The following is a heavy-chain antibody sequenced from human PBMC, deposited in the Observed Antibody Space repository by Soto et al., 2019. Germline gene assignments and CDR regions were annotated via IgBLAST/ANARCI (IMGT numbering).Heavy chain of an antibody. D-gene: IGHD6-13*01. Sequence: SLRLSCAASGFTFSSYGMHWVRQAPGKGLEWVAVIWYDGSNKYYADSVKGRFTISRDNSKNTLYLQMNSLRAEDTAVYYCERDEVDSSRWYGYWGQGTMVTVSS. J-gene: IGHJ4*02. CDR1: GFTFSSYG. CDR3: ERDEVDSSRWYGY. V-gene: IGHV3-33*01. CDR2: IWYDGSNK.